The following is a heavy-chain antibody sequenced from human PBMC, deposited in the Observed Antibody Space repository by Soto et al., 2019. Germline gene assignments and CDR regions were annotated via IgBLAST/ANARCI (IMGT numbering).Heavy chain of an antibody. Sequence: KPSETLSLTCTVPGGSISSGDYYWSWIRQVPGKGLEWIGHIYVTGAVDYNPSLRDRITISQDTSERQFSLNLRLVTAADTAVYYCARLRIATNNYKWFDPWGQGTLVTVSS. CDR1: GGSISSGDYY. J-gene: IGHJ5*02. CDR3: ARLRIATNNYKWFDP. CDR2: IYVTGAV. V-gene: IGHV4-31*03. D-gene: IGHD2-21*01.